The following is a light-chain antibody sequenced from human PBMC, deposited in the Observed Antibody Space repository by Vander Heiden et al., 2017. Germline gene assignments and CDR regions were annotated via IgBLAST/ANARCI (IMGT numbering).Light chain of an antibody. V-gene: IGKV2-30*02. CDR1: HSLVHSNGNTF. CDR3: MQGTHWPLT. J-gene: IGKJ4*01. Sequence: DVVMTQSPLSLPVTLGQPASISCRSHHSLVHSNGNTFLSWFQQRPGQSPRRLIHEVSNRDSGVPDRFSGSGSGTDFTLKISRVEAEDVGVYYCMQGTHWPLTFGGGTKVEIK. CDR2: EVS.